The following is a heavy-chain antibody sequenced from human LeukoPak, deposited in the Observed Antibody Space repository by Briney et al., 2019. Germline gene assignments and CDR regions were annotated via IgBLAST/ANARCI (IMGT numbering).Heavy chain of an antibody. CDR2: IYSGGST. CDR1: GFTVSSNY. Sequence: GGSLRLSRAASGFTVSSNYMSWVRQAPGKGLEWVSIIYSGGSTYYTDSVRGRFIISRDISKNTLYLQMNSLRAEDTAVYYCARAGDCGRASCYAIDYWGQGTLVTVSS. V-gene: IGHV3-66*01. J-gene: IGHJ4*02. CDR3: ARAGDCGRASCYAIDY. D-gene: IGHD2-2*01.